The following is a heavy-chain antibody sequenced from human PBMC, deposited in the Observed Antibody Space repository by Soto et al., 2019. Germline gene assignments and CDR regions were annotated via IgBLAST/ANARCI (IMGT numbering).Heavy chain of an antibody. CDR3: ARANYYGSPGDFDY. D-gene: IGHD3-10*01. J-gene: IGHJ4*02. Sequence: EVQLVESGGGLVQPGGSLRLSCAASGFTFSSYSMNWVRQAPGKGLEGVSYISSSSSTIYYADSVKGRFTISRDNAKNSRYLQMNSLRAEGTAVYYCARANYYGSPGDFDYWGQGTLVTVSS. CDR1: GFTFSSYS. CDR2: ISSSSSTI. V-gene: IGHV3-48*01.